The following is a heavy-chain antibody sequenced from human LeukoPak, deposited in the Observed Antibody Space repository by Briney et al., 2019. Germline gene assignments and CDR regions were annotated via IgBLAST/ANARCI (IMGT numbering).Heavy chain of an antibody. CDR1: GYRFTSYW. V-gene: IGHV5-51*01. CDR2: IFPADSDA. Sequence: GESLKISCKVSGYRFTSYWIGWVRQMPGKGPEWMGIIFPADSDAKYSPSFQGQVTISADKSNNTAYVQWSSLKASDTAIYYCARRGLYYFDYWGQGTLVTVSS. J-gene: IGHJ4*02. D-gene: IGHD6-25*01. CDR3: ARRGLYYFDY.